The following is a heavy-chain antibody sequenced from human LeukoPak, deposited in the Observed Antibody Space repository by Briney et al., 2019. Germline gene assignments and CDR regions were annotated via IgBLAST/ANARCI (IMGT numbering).Heavy chain of an antibody. CDR1: GGSVSDYY. V-gene: IGHV4-59*08. D-gene: IGHD1-26*01. Sequence: SETLSLTCTISGGSVSDYYWSWIRQSPGKGLEWIGYIYHTGSTSYSPSLKSRVTISVDKSKNQFSLKLSSVTAADTAVYYCAILRGSQPAPYWGQGTLVTVSS. J-gene: IGHJ4*02. CDR3: AILRGSQPAPY. CDR2: IYHTGST.